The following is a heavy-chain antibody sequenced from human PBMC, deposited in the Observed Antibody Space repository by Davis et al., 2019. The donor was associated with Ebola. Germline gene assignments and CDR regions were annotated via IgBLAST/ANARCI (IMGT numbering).Heavy chain of an antibody. D-gene: IGHD3-10*01. CDR1: GDTFKNFA. CDR3: ARGDVDGSGSSSHFDP. J-gene: IGHJ5*02. Sequence: SVKVSCKASGDTFKNFAINWVRQAPGQGLEWMGFIIPQFGTTQYAQSFQGRLTITADRSTGAAYMDLTTLRSDDTAVYYCARGDVDGSGSSSHFDPWGQGTLVTVSS. CDR2: IIPQFGTT. V-gene: IGHV1-69*06.